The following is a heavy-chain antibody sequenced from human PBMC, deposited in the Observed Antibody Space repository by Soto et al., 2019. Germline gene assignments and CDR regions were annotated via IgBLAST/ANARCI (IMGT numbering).Heavy chain of an antibody. J-gene: IGHJ6*02. CDR1: GFTFSSYI. D-gene: IGHD2-15*01. V-gene: IGHV3-21*01. CDR2: ISSSSSYI. CDR3: ARYPSTVAPYYYYGMDV. Sequence: GGSLRLSCAASGFTFSSYIMNWVRQAPGKGLEWVSSISSSSSYIYYADSVKGRFTISRDNAKNSLYLQMNSLRAEDTAVYYCARYPSTVAPYYYYGMDVWGQGTTVTVSS.